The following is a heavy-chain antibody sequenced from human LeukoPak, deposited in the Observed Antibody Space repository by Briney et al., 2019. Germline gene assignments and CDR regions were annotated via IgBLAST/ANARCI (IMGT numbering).Heavy chain of an antibody. Sequence: PGGSLRLSCAASGFTFSSYSMNWVRQAPGKGLEWVSSISSSSSYIYYADSVKGRFTISRDNAKNSLYLQMSSLRAEDTAVYYCARDLVSSLYMDVWGKGTTVTVSS. D-gene: IGHD2-15*01. V-gene: IGHV3-21*01. CDR3: ARDLVSSLYMDV. J-gene: IGHJ6*03. CDR1: GFTFSSYS. CDR2: ISSSSSYI.